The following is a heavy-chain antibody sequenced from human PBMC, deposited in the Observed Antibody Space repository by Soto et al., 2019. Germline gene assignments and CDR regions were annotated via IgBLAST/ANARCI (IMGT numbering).Heavy chain of an antibody. V-gene: IGHV3-23*01. D-gene: IGHD2-21*01. J-gene: IGHJ5*01. Sequence: WSLRLSCHVSGFTFSNYAMTGVRQAPGEGLEWVSLMSGNGGRIVYADYVKGRFTISRDSSKNTLSLQLNSLSLEDTAEYYCVKGHVAAGCGGAWFDSWGHGTPLPVSS. CDR3: VKGHVAAGCGGAWFDS. CDR1: GFTFSNYA. CDR2: MSGNGGRI.